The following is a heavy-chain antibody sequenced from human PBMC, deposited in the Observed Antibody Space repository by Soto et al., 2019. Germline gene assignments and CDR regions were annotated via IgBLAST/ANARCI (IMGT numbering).Heavy chain of an antibody. CDR2: IYYSGST. CDR1: GGSISSGDYY. J-gene: IGHJ5*02. Sequence: TLSLTCTVSGGSISSGDYYWSWIRQPPGKGLEWIGYIYYSGSTYYNPSLKSRVTISVDTSKNQFSLKLSSVTAADTAVYYCARVRDYDFWSGSWFDPWGQGTLVTVSS. V-gene: IGHV4-30-4*01. CDR3: ARVRDYDFWSGSWFDP. D-gene: IGHD3-3*01.